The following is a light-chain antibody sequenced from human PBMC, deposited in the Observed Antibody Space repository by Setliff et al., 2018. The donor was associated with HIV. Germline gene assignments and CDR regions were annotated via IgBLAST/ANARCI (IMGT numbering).Light chain of an antibody. V-gene: IGLV2-23*01. J-gene: IGLJ2*01. CDR1: SSDVGGYDV. Sequence: SALTQPASVSGSPGQSITISCTGTSSDVGGYDVASWYQQQSDKAPRLMIYEVNKRPSGISDRFSGSKSGNTASLTISGLQADDEADYFCCSYAGGFNLLFGGGTKVTVL. CDR2: EVN. CDR3: CSYAGGFNLL.